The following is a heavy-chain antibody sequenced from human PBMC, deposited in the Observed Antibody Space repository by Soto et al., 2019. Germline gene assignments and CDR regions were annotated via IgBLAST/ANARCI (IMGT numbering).Heavy chain of an antibody. CDR1: GITFNTNA. D-gene: IGHD3-3*02. J-gene: IGHJ4*02. CDR3: AQGGQFSNPFDH. Sequence: XGSLRLSCVVSGITFNTNAMSWVRQAPGKGLEWVSTISSGGARTYYADSVKGRFTISRDNSNYTLYLQMNSLRVDDTATYLCAQGGQFSNPFDHWGQGTLVTVSS. CDR2: ISSGGART. V-gene: IGHV3-23*01.